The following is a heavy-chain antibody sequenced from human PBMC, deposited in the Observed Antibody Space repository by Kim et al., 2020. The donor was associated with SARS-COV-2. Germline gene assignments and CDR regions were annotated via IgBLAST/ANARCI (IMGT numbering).Heavy chain of an antibody. D-gene: IGHD6-19*01. CDR1: GFTFSSYA. CDR2: ISGSGGST. Sequence: GGSLRLSYAASGFTFSSYAMSWVRQAPGKGLEWVSAISGSGGSTYYADSVKGRFTISRDNSKNTLYLQMNSLRAEDTAVYYCAKAYSSGWYGSDYWGQGTLVTVSS. J-gene: IGHJ4*02. CDR3: AKAYSSGWYGSDY. V-gene: IGHV3-23*01.